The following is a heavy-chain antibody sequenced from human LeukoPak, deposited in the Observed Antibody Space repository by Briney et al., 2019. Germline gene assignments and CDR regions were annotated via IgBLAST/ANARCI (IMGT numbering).Heavy chain of an antibody. CDR1: GGSISSSSYY. D-gene: IGHD3-10*01. J-gene: IGHJ4*02. V-gene: IGHV4-39*07. CDR3: ARGRLFPGY. Sequence: PSETLSLTCTVSGGSISSSSYYWGWIRQPPGKGLEWIGGINHSGSTNYNPSLKSRVTISVDTSKNQFSLKLSSVTAADTAVYYCARGRLFPGYWGQGTLVTVSS. CDR2: INHSGST.